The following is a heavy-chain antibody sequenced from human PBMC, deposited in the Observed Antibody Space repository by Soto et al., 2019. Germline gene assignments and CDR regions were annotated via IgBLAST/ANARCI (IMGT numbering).Heavy chain of an antibody. V-gene: IGHV4-59*01. D-gene: IGHD3-3*01. CDR1: GGSISSYY. J-gene: IGHJ6*02. CDR2: IYYSGST. Sequence: SETLSLTCTVSGGSISSYYWSWIRQPPGKGLEWIGYIYYSGSTNYNPSLKSRVTISVDTSKNQFSLKLSSVTAAVTAVYYCARDVRTYYDFWSGSEYPFGYYYYGMDVWGQGTTVT. CDR3: ARDVRTYYDFWSGSEYPFGYYYYGMDV.